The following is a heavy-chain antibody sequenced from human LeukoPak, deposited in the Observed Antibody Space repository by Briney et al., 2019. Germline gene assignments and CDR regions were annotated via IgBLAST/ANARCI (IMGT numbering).Heavy chain of an antibody. J-gene: IGHJ4*02. CDR3: ARGRSVLRYFDWLFDY. D-gene: IGHD3-9*01. CDR1: GFTFSSYA. CDR2: ISYDGSNK. Sequence: PGRSLRLSCAASGFTFSSYAMHWVRQAPGKGLKWVAVISYDGSNKYYADSVKGRFTISRDNSKNTLYLQMNSLRAEDTAVYYCARGRSVLRYFDWLFDYWGQGTLVTVSS. V-gene: IGHV3-30*04.